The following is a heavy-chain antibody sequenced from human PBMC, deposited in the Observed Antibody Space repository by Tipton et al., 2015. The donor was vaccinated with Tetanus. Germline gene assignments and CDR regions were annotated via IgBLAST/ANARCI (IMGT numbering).Heavy chain of an antibody. J-gene: IGHJ4*02. CDR3: ARGITDGYNRRLDY. CDR2: ISNGNP. D-gene: IGHD1-20*01. Sequence: GLVKPSETLSLTCTVSRGPISSYYWSWVRLPAGKGLEFIGHISNGNPDYAPSLKNRVSLSVDLSKNEFYMKLRSVTAADTGVYYCARGITDGYNRRLDYWGQGTLVAVSS. CDR1: RGPISSYY. V-gene: IGHV4-4*07.